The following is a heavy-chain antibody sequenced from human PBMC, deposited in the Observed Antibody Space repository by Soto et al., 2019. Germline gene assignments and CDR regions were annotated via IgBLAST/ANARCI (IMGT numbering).Heavy chain of an antibody. J-gene: IGHJ4*02. Sequence: GGSLRLSCAASGFTFSSYGMHWVRQAPGKGLEWVAVIWYDGSNKYYADSVKGRFTISRDNSKNTLYLQMNSLRAEDTAVYYCANLAMTTVTSFDYWGQGTLVTVSS. V-gene: IGHV3-30*02. CDR1: GFTFSSYG. CDR2: IWYDGSNK. CDR3: ANLAMTTVTSFDY. D-gene: IGHD4-17*01.